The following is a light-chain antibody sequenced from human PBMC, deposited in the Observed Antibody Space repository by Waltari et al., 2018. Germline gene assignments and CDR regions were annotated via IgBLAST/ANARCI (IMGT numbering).Light chain of an antibody. Sequence: EFVLTQSPGTLSLSPGARATLSCRASQGLSSRYLAWYQQKPGQTPRLLMYGASTRSTGIPERFSGSESGTDFTLTINRLEAEDVAVYYCKQYGRTPITFGQGTRLEIK. CDR2: GAS. CDR1: QGLSSRY. V-gene: IGKV3-20*01. J-gene: IGKJ5*01. CDR3: KQYGRTPIT.